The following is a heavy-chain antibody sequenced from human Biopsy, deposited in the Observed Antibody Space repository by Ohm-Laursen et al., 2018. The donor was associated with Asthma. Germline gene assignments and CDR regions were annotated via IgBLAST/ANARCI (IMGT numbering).Heavy chain of an antibody. CDR1: GFTVSTNG. CDR2: IYSGGGT. Sequence: SLRLSCSASGFTVSTNGISWVRQPPGKGLEWVSVIYSGGGTYYADPVQGRVTISRDNSKNTLSLQMNSLRAEDTAVYYCARAYDGSFFSGSFDIWGQGTMVTVSS. CDR3: ARAYDGSFFSGSFDI. J-gene: IGHJ3*02. V-gene: IGHV3-53*01. D-gene: IGHD4-23*01.